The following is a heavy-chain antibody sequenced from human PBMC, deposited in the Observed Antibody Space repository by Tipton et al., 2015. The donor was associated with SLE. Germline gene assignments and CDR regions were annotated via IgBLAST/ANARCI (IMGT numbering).Heavy chain of an antibody. CDR1: GFTFSSYA. V-gene: IGHV3-30-3*01. Sequence: SLRLSCAASGFTFSSYAMHWVRQAPGKGLEWVAVISYDGSNKYYADSVKGRFTISRDNSKNTLYLQMNSLRAEDTAVYHCARKGHSSSWYYFDYWGQGTLVTVSS. CDR2: ISYDGSNK. D-gene: IGHD6-13*01. CDR3: ARKGHSSSWYYFDY. J-gene: IGHJ4*02.